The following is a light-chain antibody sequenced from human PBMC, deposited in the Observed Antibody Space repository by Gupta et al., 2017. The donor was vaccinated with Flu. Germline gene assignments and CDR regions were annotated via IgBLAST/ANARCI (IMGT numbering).Light chain of an antibody. CDR3: QGCFSIGDHVV. Sequence: SSVLTQPPSVSVAPGQKATITCGGSNVVSKGVYWYPQTPRQAPVLILFDDSDRPSGIPERFSGSNSGNTAAVTIRRVEAGDEADYYSQGCFSIGDHVVFGGGTKLTVL. CDR1: NVVSKG. J-gene: IGLJ3*02. V-gene: IGLV3-21*02. CDR2: DDS.